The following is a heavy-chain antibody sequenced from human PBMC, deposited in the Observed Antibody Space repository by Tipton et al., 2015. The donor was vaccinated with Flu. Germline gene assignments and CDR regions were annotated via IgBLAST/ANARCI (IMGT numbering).Heavy chain of an antibody. CDR3: ARRDYSNYVSDPKNWFDP. J-gene: IGHJ5*02. V-gene: IGHV3-66*02. Sequence: SLRLSCAASAFTVSSNYMAWVRQAPGKGLEWVSVIFSDGSTYYADSVKGRFTLSRDNSKNTLYFQMNSLRVEDTAVYYCARRDYSNYVSDPKNWFDPWGQGTLVTVSS. D-gene: IGHD4-11*01. CDR2: IFSDGST. CDR1: AFTVSSNY.